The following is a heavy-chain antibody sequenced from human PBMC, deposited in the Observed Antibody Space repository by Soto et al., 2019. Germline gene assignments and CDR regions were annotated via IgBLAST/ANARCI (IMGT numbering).Heavy chain of an antibody. V-gene: IGHV3-23*01. Sequence: GGSLRLSCAASGFTFSSYAMSWVRQAPGKGLEWVSAISGSGGSTYYADSVKGRFTISRDNSKNTLYLQMNSLRAEDTAVYYCAKDLYDCSGGSCRTWYFDRWGRGTLVTVSS. D-gene: IGHD2-15*01. CDR3: AKDLYDCSGGSCRTWYFDR. J-gene: IGHJ2*01. CDR1: GFTFSSYA. CDR2: ISGSGGST.